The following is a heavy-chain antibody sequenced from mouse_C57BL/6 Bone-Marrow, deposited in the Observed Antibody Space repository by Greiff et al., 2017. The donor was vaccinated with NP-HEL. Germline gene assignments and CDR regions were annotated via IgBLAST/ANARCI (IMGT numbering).Heavy chain of an antibody. D-gene: IGHD3-2*02. Sequence: EVQLVESGPGLVKPSQSLSLTCSVTGYSITSGYYWNWIRQFPGNKLEWMGYISYDGSNNYNPSLKNRISITRDTSKNQFFLKLNSVTTEDTATYYCASGQLRLRVPDFDYWGQGTTLTVSS. V-gene: IGHV3-6*01. CDR2: ISYDGSN. CDR3: ASGQLRLRVPDFDY. J-gene: IGHJ2*01. CDR1: GYSITSGYY.